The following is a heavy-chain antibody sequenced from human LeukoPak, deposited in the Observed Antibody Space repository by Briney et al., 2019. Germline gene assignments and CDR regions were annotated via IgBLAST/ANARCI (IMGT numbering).Heavy chain of an antibody. J-gene: IGHJ4*02. Sequence: GGSLRLSCAASGFTFSSYAMNWVRQAPGKGLEWVSAISGSGGSTYYADSVKGRFTISRDNSKNTLYLQMNSLRAEDTAVYYCARDGDSSGYGRYKYYFDYWGQGTLVTVSS. CDR1: GFTFSSYA. CDR2: ISGSGGST. V-gene: IGHV3-23*01. D-gene: IGHD3-22*01. CDR3: ARDGDSSGYGRYKYYFDY.